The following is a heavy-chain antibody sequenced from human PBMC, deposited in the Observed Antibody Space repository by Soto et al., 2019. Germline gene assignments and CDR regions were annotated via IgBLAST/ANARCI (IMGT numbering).Heavy chain of an antibody. V-gene: IGHV3-21*04. CDR1: GFTFSSYS. CDR2: ISSSSSYI. D-gene: IGHD3-3*01. CDR3: ARQNTFCSGYY. J-gene: IGHJ4*02. Sequence: AGSLRLSCAASGFTFSSYSMNWVRQAPGQGLEWVSSISSSSSYIYYADSVKGRFTISRDNAKNSLYLQMNSLRAEDIAMYYCARQNTFCSGYYWGQGTLVTVSS.